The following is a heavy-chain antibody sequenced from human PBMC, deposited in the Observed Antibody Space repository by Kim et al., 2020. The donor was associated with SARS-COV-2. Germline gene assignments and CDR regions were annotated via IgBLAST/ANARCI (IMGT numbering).Heavy chain of an antibody. CDR1: GYTFTSYD. D-gene: IGHD6-19*01. J-gene: IGHJ4*02. CDR2: MSPNSGVT. CDR3: ARGVGSGQDY. Sequence: ASVKVSCKASGYTFTSYDINWVRQAPGQGLEWMGWMSPNSGVTVHAQKFQGRVSMTRDGSISTAYMELSSLRSEDMAVYYCARGVGSGQDYWGQGTLVTVSS. V-gene: IGHV1-8*01.